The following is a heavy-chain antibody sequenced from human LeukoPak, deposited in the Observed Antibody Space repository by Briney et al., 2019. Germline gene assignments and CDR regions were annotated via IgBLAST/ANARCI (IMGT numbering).Heavy chain of an antibody. CDR3: AKGDSSFNYFDY. Sequence: GGTLRLSCAASGFTFSSYGMSWVRQAPGKGLKWVSGISGSGGSTYYADSVKGRFTISRDNSKNTLYLQMNSLRAEDTAVYFCAKGDSSFNYFDYWGQGTLVTVSS. D-gene: IGHD6-6*01. V-gene: IGHV3-23*01. CDR2: ISGSGGST. CDR1: GFTFSSYG. J-gene: IGHJ4*02.